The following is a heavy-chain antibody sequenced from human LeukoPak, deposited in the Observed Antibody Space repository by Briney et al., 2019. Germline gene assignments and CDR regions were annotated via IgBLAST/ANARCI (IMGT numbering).Heavy chain of an antibody. V-gene: IGHV3-7*03. CDR3: ATGAGCGY. Sequence: GGSLRLSCAASGFTFSSYWMTWVRQAPGKGLEWVANIKQDGSERNYVDSVKGRFTISRDNAKNSLYPQMNTLRDEDTAVYYCATGAGCGYWGQGTLVAVSS. CDR1: GFTFSSYW. CDR2: IKQDGSER. D-gene: IGHD6-19*01. J-gene: IGHJ4*02.